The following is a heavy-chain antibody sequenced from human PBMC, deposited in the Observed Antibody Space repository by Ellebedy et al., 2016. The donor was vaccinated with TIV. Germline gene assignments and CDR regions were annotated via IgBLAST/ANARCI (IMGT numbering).Heavy chain of an antibody. D-gene: IGHD3-3*01. J-gene: IGHJ6*03. CDR2: IYYSGST. V-gene: IGHV4-59*13. Sequence: SETLSLTXTVSGGSISSYYWSWIRQPPGKGLEWIGYIYYSGSTNYNPSLKSRVTISVDTSKNQFSLKLSSVTAADTAVYYCAREVSYDFWSGYSGDYYYYYMDVWGKGTTVTVSS. CDR3: AREVSYDFWSGYSGDYYYYYMDV. CDR1: GGSISSYY.